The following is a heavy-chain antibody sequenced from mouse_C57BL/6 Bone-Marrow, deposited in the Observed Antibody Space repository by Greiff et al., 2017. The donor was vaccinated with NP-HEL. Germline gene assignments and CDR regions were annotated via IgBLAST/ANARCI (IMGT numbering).Heavy chain of an antibody. CDR1: GYTFTSYG. CDR2: IYPRSGNT. V-gene: IGHV1-81*01. CDR3: ARDFYYSSSPYYFDY. J-gene: IGHJ2*01. Sequence: QVQLKQSGAELARPGASVKLSCKASGYTFTSYGISWVKQRPGQGLEWIGEIYPRSGNTYYNEKFKGKATLTADKSSSTAYMELRSLTSEDSAVYFCARDFYYSSSPYYFDYWGQGTTLTVSS. D-gene: IGHD1-1*01.